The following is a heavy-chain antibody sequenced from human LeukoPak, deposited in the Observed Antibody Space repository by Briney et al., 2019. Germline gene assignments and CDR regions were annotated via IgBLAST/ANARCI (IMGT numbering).Heavy chain of an antibody. D-gene: IGHD3-3*01. Sequence: GGSLRLSCAASGFTFSSYWMHWVRQAPGKGLVWVSRIKSAGSSIRYADSVKGRFTISRDNAENSVYLQMNSLRDEDTAVYSCARAQTLFWEFDGFDIWGRGTKVTVSS. V-gene: IGHV3-74*01. CDR3: ARAQTLFWEFDGFDI. CDR1: GFTFSSYW. J-gene: IGHJ3*02. CDR2: IKSAGSSI.